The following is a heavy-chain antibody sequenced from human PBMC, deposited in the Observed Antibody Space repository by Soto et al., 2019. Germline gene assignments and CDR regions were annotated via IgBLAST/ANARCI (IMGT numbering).Heavy chain of an antibody. D-gene: IGHD6-13*01. Sequence: QVQLVESGGGVVQPGRSLRLSCAASGFTFSSYGMHWVRQAPGKGLEWVAVISYDGSNKYYADSVKGRFTISRDNSKNTLYLQMNSLRAEDTAVYYCAKGLAAAGGYWGQGTLVTVSS. CDR3: AKGLAAAGGY. J-gene: IGHJ4*02. CDR1: GFTFSSYG. CDR2: ISYDGSNK. V-gene: IGHV3-30*18.